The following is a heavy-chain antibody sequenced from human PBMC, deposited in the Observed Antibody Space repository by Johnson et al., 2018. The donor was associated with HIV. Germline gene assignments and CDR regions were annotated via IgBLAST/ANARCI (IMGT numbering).Heavy chain of an antibody. Sequence: QMLLVESGGGVVQPGRSLRLSCAASAFTFSSYAMHWVRQAPGKGLEWVAVISYYASNKYYADSVKGRFTISRDNSKNTLYLQMNSLRAEDTAVYYCARDRTSRQGGAFDIWGQGTMVTVSS. CDR3: ARDRTSRQGGAFDI. V-gene: IGHV3-30*04. J-gene: IGHJ3*02. CDR1: AFTFSSYA. CDR2: ISYYASNK.